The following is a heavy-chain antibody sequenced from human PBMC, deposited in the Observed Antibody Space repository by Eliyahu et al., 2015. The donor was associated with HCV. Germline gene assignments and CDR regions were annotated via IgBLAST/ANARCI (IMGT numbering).Heavy chain of an antibody. CDR2: IDPADSNT. CDR1: GYSFTTYW. J-gene: IGHJ5*02. CDR3: ARLQYNSGWPLGFDP. D-gene: IGHD3-22*01. Sequence: EVQLVQSGAEVKKPGESLRISCKASGYSFTTYWISWVRQMPGKGLEWMGRIDPADSNTNYSPSFQGHVTISADKSISTAYLQWSSLKASDTAMYYCARLQYNSGWPLGFDPWGQGTLVTVSS. V-gene: IGHV5-10-1*03.